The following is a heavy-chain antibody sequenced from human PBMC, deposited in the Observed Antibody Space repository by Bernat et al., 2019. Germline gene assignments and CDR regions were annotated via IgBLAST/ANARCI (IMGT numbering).Heavy chain of an antibody. D-gene: IGHD2-15*01. CDR1: GGTFSSYA. Sequence: QVQLVQSGAEVKKPGSSVKVSCKASGGTFSSYAISWVRQAPGQGLEWMGGIIPIFGIANYAQKFQGRVTITADESTSTAYMELSSLRSEDTAVYYCARDNRPFARSGGSCYVWWGQGTLVTVSS. CDR2: IIPIFGIA. CDR3: ARDNRPFARSGGSCYVW. V-gene: IGHV1-69*01. J-gene: IGHJ4*02.